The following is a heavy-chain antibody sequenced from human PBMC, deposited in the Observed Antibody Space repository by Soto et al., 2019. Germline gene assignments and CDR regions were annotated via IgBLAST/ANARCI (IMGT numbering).Heavy chain of an antibody. V-gene: IGHV4-59*01. CDR1: GGSISSYY. CDR2: IYYSGST. J-gene: IGHJ4*02. Sequence: QVQLQESGPGLVKPSETLSLTCTVSGGSISSYYWSWIRQPPGKGLEWIGYIYYSGSTNYNPSLKSRVTISVDTSKNQFSLKLSSVTAADTAVYYCARGSDDYVWGSYRGTASASKRFDYWGQGTLVTVSS. CDR3: ARGSDDYVWGSYRGTASASKRFDY. D-gene: IGHD3-16*02.